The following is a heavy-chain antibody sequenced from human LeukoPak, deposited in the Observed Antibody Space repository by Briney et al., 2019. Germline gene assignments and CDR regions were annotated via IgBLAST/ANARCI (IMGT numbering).Heavy chain of an antibody. V-gene: IGHV3-53*01. CDR1: GFTVSSNY. Sequence: VGSLRLSCAASGFTVSSNYMSWVRQAPGKGLEWVSVIYSGGSTYYADSVKGRFTISRDNSKNTLYLQMNSLRAEDTAVYYCARGWPTQWLAPNFDYWGQGTLVTVSS. CDR2: IYSGGST. CDR3: ARGWPTQWLAPNFDY. J-gene: IGHJ4*02. D-gene: IGHD6-19*01.